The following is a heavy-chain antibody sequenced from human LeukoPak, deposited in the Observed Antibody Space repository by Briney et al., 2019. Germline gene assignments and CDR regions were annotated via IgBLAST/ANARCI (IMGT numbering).Heavy chain of an antibody. D-gene: IGHD4-17*01. CDR2: IESDASRT. CDR1: GFTLSDHW. Sequence: RPGGSLRLSCVASGFTLSDHWMYWVRQGPGRGLAHVSRIESDASRTTYADSVKGRFTISRDDAKNTMYLQMNSLRGEDTAVYYCVKGGHKLDIQTTHYYYGLDVWGQGTTVAVSS. J-gene: IGHJ6*02. CDR3: VKGGHKLDIQTTHYYYGLDV. V-gene: IGHV3-74*03.